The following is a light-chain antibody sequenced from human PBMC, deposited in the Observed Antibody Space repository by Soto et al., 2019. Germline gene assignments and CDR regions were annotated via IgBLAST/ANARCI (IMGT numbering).Light chain of an antibody. CDR1: RSVYSK. CDR2: GAS. V-gene: IGKV3-15*01. J-gene: IGKJ4*01. CDR3: QQYNDWPLT. Sequence: EIVMTQSPATLSVSPGERATLSCRASRSVYSKLAWYRQKPGQAPTLLIFGASNRATDIPGRFSGSGSGTEFTLTISSVQSEDFAVYYCQQYNDWPLTFGGGTKVEIK.